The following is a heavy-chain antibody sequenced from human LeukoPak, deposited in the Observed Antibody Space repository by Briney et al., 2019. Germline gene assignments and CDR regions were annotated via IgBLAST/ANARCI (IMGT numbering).Heavy chain of an antibody. Sequence: SETLSLTCAVSGGSISSSNWWSWVRQPPGEGLEWIGEIYHSGSTNCNPSLKSRVTISVDKSKNQFSLKLSSVTAADTAVYYCARRGYSYGYADYWGQGTLVTVSS. V-gene: IGHV4-4*02. D-gene: IGHD5-18*01. CDR1: GGSISSSNW. CDR2: IYHSGST. CDR3: ARRGYSYGYADY. J-gene: IGHJ4*02.